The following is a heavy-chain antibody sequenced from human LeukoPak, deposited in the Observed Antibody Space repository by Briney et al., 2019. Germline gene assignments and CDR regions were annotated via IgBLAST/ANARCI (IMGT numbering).Heavy chain of an antibody. CDR2: INPNSGGT. Sequence: ASVKVSCKASGYTFTGYYMHWVRQAPGQGLEWMGWINPNSGGTNYAQKFQGRVTMTRDTSISTAYMELSRLRSDDTAVYYCARDLGGPGEQWLVTGYWGQGTLVTVSS. CDR3: ARDLGGPGEQWLVTGY. CDR1: GYTFTGYY. J-gene: IGHJ4*02. D-gene: IGHD6-19*01. V-gene: IGHV1-2*02.